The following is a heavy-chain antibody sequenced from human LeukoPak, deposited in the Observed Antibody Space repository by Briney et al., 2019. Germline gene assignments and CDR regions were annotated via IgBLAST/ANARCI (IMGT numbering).Heavy chain of an antibody. J-gene: IGHJ4*02. V-gene: IGHV4-59*12. CDR3: ARLRNCSSTSCHPTTPFFDY. CDR1: GGSISNYY. CDR2: IYDTGST. Sequence: SETLSLTCTVSGGSISNYYWSWIRQPPGKGLEWIGYIYDTGSTTYNPSLKSRVTISVDTSKNQFSLKLSSVTAADTAVYYCARLRNCSSTSCHPTTPFFDYWGQGTLVTVSS. D-gene: IGHD2-2*01.